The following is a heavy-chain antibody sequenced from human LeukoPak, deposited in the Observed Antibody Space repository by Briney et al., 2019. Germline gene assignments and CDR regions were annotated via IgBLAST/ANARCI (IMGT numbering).Heavy chain of an antibody. CDR3: AREGYHQDAFDI. CDR2: ISGSGGST. CDR1: GFTFSSYA. Sequence: GSLRLSCAASGFTFSSYAMSWVRQAPGKGLEWGSAISGSGGSTYYADSVKGRFTISRDNSKNTLYLQMNSLRAEDTAVYYCAREGYHQDAFDIWGQGAMVTVSS. V-gene: IGHV3-23*01. D-gene: IGHD5-18*01. J-gene: IGHJ3*02.